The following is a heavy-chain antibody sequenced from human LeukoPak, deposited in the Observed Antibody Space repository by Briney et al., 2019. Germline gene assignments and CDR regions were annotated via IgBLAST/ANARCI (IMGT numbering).Heavy chain of an antibody. J-gene: IGHJ4*02. CDR1: GLTFSDYA. CDR3: AKEQRIRHCSEGVCMEGYYFDY. Sequence: PGGSLSLSCAASGLTFSDYAMSWFRQAPGKGLEWVSGITSGFTPHYADSVKGRFTISRDNSKNTFHLQLNSLRAEDTAVYYCAKEQRIRHCSEGVCMEGYYFDYWGQGSLVTVSS. CDR2: ITSGFTP. V-gene: IGHV3-23*01. D-gene: IGHD2-8*01.